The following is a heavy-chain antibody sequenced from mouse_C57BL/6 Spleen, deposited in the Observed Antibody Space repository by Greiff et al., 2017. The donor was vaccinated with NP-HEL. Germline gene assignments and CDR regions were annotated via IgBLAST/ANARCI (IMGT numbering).Heavy chain of an antibody. Sequence: QVQLQQPGAELVKPGASVKLSCKASGYTFTSYWMHWVKQRPGRGPEWIGRIDPNSGGTKYNEKFKSKATLTVDKPSSTAYMQLSSLTSEDSAVYYCARDYGSSYSYAMDYWGQGTSVTVSS. D-gene: IGHD1-1*01. V-gene: IGHV1-72*01. CDR1: GYTFTSYW. J-gene: IGHJ4*01. CDR3: ARDYGSSYSYAMDY. CDR2: IDPNSGGT.